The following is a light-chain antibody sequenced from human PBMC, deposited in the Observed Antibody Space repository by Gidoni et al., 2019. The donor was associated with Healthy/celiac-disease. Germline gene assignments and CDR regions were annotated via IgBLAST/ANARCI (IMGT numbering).Light chain of an antibody. CDR3: QQYYSTFT. V-gene: IGKV4-1*01. J-gene: IGKJ3*01. CDR2: WAS. CDR1: QSVLYISNNKNY. Sequence: DIVLTQSPDSLAGSLGERATINCKSSQSVLYISNNKNYLAWYQQKPGQPPKLLIYWASTRESGVPDRFSGSGSGTDFTLTISSLQAEDVAVYYCQQYYSTFTFGPGTKVDIK.